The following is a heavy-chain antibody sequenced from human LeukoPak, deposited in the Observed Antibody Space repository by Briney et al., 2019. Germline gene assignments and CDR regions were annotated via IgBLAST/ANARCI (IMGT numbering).Heavy chain of an antibody. V-gene: IGHV4-34*01. J-gene: IGHJ4*02. CDR2: INHSGST. CDR3: AREVSRGYYYDSSGYGAFDY. D-gene: IGHD3-22*01. CDR1: GGSFSGYY. Sequence: SETLSLTCAVYGGSFSGYYWSWIRQPPGKGLEWIGEINHSGSTNYNLSLKSRVTISVDTSKNQFSLKLSSVTAADTAVYYCAREVSRGYYYDSSGYGAFDYWGQGTLVTVSS.